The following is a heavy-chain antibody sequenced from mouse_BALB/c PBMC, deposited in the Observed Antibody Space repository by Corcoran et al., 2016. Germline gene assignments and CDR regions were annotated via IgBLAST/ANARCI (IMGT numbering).Heavy chain of an antibody. CDR1: GYSFSGYT. CDR2: INPYNGGT. CDR3: ARKDYGSSYAMDY. Sequence: EFQRQQSGPELVNPGASMKISCKASGYSFSGYTVNCVKQSHRKNLELIGLINPYNGGTSYNQKFKGKATLTVDKSSSTAYMELLSLTSEDSAVYYCARKDYGSSYAMDYWGQGTSVTVSS. J-gene: IGHJ4*01. V-gene: IGHV1-18*01. D-gene: IGHD1-1*01.